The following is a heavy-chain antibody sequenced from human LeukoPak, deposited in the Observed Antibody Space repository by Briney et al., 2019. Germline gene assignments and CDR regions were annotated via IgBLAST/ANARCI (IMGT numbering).Heavy chain of an antibody. D-gene: IGHD4-23*01. CDR3: AKDIGYGGNSVSFDY. CDR1: GFTFDDYA. CDR2: ISWNSGSI. J-gene: IGHJ4*02. V-gene: IGHV3-9*01. Sequence: GGSLRLSCAASGFTFDDYAMHWVRQAPGKGLEWVSGISWNSGSIGYADSVKGRFTISRGNAKNSLYLQMNSLRADDTALYYCAKDIGYGGNSVSFDYWGQGTLVTVSS.